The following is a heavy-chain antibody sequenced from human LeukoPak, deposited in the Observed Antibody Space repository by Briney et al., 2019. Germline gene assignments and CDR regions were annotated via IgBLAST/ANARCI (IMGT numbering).Heavy chain of an antibody. Sequence: MSSETLSLTCTVSGGSFNSGYWSWLRQLPGKGLEWIGYIYYSGNTNYNPSLKSRVTISLDTSNNLFSLRLSSVTAADTAIYYCARDGAGRSFYYWGQGTLVTVSS. CDR3: ARDGAGRSFYY. V-gene: IGHV4-59*01. J-gene: IGHJ4*02. CDR1: GGSFNSGY. D-gene: IGHD6-13*01. CDR2: IYYSGNT.